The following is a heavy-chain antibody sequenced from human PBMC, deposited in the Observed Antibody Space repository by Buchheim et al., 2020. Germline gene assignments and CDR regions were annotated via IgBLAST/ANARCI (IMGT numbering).Heavy chain of an antibody. CDR1: GGTFSSYT. D-gene: IGHD6-19*01. V-gene: IGHV1-69*02. CDR2: IIPILGIA. CDR3: AAQYSSGWGDNYYYGMDV. Sequence: QVQLVQSGAEVKKPGSSVKVSCKASGGTFSSYTISWVRQAPGQGLEWMGRIIPILGIANYAQKFQGRVTITADKSTSTAYMELSSLRSEDTAVYYCAAQYSSGWGDNYYYGMDVWGQGTT. J-gene: IGHJ6*02.